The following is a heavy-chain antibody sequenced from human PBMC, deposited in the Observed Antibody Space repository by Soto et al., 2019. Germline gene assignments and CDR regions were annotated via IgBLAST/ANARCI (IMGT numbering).Heavy chain of an antibody. J-gene: IGHJ3*02. D-gene: IGHD2-15*01. CDR2: ISSSSSTI. CDR1: GFTFSSYS. Sequence: PGGSLRLSCAASGFTFSSYSMNWVRQAPGKGLEWVSYISSSSSTIYYADSVKGRFTISRDNAKNSLYLQMNSLRAEDTAVYYCARDQSPYIVVVVAATPWAFDIWGQGTMVTVSS. CDR3: ARDQSPYIVVVVAATPWAFDI. V-gene: IGHV3-48*01.